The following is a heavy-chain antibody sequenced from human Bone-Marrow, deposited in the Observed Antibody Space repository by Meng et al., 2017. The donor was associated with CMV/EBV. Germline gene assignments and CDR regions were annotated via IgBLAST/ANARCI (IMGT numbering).Heavy chain of an antibody. CDR1: GYTFTGYY. CDR3: ARFGSRVYGGYRNGTRYYYYYGMDV. V-gene: IGHV1-2*02. Sequence: ASVKVSCKASGYTFTGYYVHWVRQAPGQGLEWMGWINPNSGGTNYAQKFQGRVTMTRDTSISTAYMELSRLRSDDTAVYYCARFGSRVYGGYRNGTRYYYYYGMDVWGQGTTVTVSS. D-gene: IGHD1/OR15-1a*01. CDR2: INPNSGGT. J-gene: IGHJ6*02.